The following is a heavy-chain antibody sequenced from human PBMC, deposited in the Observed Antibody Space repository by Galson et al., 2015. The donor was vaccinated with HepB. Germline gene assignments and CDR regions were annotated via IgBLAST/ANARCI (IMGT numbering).Heavy chain of an antibody. J-gene: IGHJ4*02. CDR3: MRDGIYCSGGFWHPY. V-gene: IGHV3-48*03. D-gene: IGHD2-15*01. CDR1: GFSLTNYE. CDR2: ISSGGNTI. Sequence: SLRLSCAASGFSLTNYEMNWVRQAPGTGLEWPSYISSGGNTIYYADSVKGRFTISRDNAKNSLYLQMNSLRAEDTAVYYCMRDGIYCSGGFWHPYWGQGTLVTVSS.